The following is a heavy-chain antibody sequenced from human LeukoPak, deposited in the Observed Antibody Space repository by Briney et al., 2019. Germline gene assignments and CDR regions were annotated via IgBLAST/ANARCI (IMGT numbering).Heavy chain of an antibody. V-gene: IGHV3-30*01. CDR2: ISYDGSNK. D-gene: IGHD6-13*01. J-gene: IGHJ4*02. CDR1: GFTFSSYA. Sequence: GGSLRLSCAASGFTFSSYAMHWVRQAAGKGLDGVAVISYDGSNKYYADSVKGRCTISRDNSKNTLYLQMDSLRAQDTAVYYCARDPIYIAAAGTGDYWGQGTLVTVSS. CDR3: ARDPIYIAAAGTGDY.